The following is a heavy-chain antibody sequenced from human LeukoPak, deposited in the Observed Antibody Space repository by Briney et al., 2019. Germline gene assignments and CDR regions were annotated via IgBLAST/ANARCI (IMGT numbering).Heavy chain of an antibody. CDR2: ISYDGSNK. J-gene: IGHJ4*02. V-gene: IGHV3-30-3*01. Sequence: AGGSLRLSCAASGFTFSSYAMHWVRQAPGKGLEWVAVISYDGSNKCYADSVKGRFTISRDNSKNTLYLQMNSLRAEDTAVYYCAREGRRIAAAGYYFDYWGQGTLVTVSS. CDR1: GFTFSSYA. D-gene: IGHD6-13*01. CDR3: AREGRRIAAAGYYFDY.